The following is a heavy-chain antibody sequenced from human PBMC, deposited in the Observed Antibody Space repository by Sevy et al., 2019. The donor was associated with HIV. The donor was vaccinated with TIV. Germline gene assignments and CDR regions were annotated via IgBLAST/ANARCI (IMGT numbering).Heavy chain of an antibody. CDR1: GYTFTGYY. CDR3: AREGIAVAGTDYYYGMDV. Sequence: ASVKVSCKAYGYTFTGYYMHWVRQAPGQGLEWMGRINPNSGGTNYAQKFQGRVTMTRDTSISTAYMELSRLRSDDTAVYYCAREGIAVAGTDYYYGMDVWGQGTTVTVSS. D-gene: IGHD6-19*01. J-gene: IGHJ6*02. V-gene: IGHV1-2*06. CDR2: INPNSGGT.